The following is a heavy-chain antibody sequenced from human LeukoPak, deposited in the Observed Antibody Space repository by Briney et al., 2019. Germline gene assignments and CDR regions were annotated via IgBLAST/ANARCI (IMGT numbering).Heavy chain of an antibody. CDR1: GGSISSGDYY. J-gene: IGHJ4*02. CDR3: ARDGGGDSSGYYLDY. CDR2: IYYSGST. V-gene: IGHV4-30-4*01. Sequence: SQTLSLTCTVSGGSISSGDYYWSWIRQPPGKGLEWIGYIYYSGSTYYNPSLKSRVTISVDTSKNQFSLKLSSVTAADTAVYYCARDGGGDSSGYYLDYWGQGTLVTVSS. D-gene: IGHD3-22*01.